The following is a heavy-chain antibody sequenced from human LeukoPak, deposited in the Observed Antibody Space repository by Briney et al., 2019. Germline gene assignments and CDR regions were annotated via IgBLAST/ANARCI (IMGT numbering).Heavy chain of an antibody. V-gene: IGHV3-30-3*01. D-gene: IGHD3-22*01. CDR2: IAYDGGNK. CDR1: GFTFSSYA. Sequence: GRSLRLSCAASGFTFSSYAIHWVRQAPGKGLEWVAVIAYDGGNKYYADSVKSRFTISRDNSKNTLFLQMNSLRAEDTAVYYCARDSSPWYYYDRSGSNGFDPWGQGTLVTVSS. CDR3: ARDSSPWYYYDRSGSNGFDP. J-gene: IGHJ5*02.